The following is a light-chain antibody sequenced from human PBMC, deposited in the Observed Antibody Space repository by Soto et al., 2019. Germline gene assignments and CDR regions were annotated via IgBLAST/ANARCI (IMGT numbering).Light chain of an antibody. V-gene: IGLV1-40*01. CDR1: SSNIGTGYD. Sequence: SVLPQPPSVSGAPGQRVTISCTGSSSNIGTGYDVHWYQQLPGTAPKLLIYGNSNRPSGVPDRFSGSKSGTSASLAITGLQAEDEADYYCQSFDSSRFDVFGTGTKGTVL. CDR2: GNS. J-gene: IGLJ1*01. CDR3: QSFDSSRFDV.